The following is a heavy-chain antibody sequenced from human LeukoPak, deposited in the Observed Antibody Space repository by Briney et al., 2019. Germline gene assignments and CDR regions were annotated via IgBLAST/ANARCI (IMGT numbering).Heavy chain of an antibody. V-gene: IGHV4-61*02. CDR1: GGSISSGSYY. CDR3: ARSPHLVVPAAPGLYYYYYYMDV. CDR2: MYTSGST. D-gene: IGHD2-2*01. J-gene: IGHJ6*03. Sequence: PSETLSLTCTVSGGSISSGSYYWSWIRQPAGKGLEWIGRMYTSGSTNYNPSLKSRVTISGATSKNQFSLKLSSVTAADTAVYYCARSPHLVVPAAPGLYYYYYYMDVWGKGTTVTVSS.